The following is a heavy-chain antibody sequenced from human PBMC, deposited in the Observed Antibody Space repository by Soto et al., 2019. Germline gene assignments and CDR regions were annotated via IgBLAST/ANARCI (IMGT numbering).Heavy chain of an antibody. J-gene: IGHJ4*02. D-gene: IGHD1-26*01. CDR1: GGTFSSYA. CDR2: IIPIFGTA. Sequence: SVKVSCKASGGTFSSYAIIWVRQAPGQGLEWMGGIIPIFGTATSTQNFQGRLTVTADESTSTAYMELSSLTSEDTAVYFCARSVGVTTLSYLDYWGQGTQVTVSS. CDR3: ARSVGVTTLSYLDY. V-gene: IGHV1-69*13.